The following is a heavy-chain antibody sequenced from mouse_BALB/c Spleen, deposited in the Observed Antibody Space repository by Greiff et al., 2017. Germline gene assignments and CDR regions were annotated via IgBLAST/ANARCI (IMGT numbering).Heavy chain of an antibody. CDR3: ARGGDYFDY. CDR1: GFTFSDYG. CDR2: ISNLAYSI. V-gene: IGHV5-15*02. Sequence: EVKLVESGGGLVQPGGSRKLSCAASGFTFSDYGMAWVRQAPGKGPAWVAFISNLAYSIYYADTVTGRFTISRENAKNTLYLEMSSLRSEDTAMYYCARGGDYFDYWGQGTTLTVSS. J-gene: IGHJ2*01.